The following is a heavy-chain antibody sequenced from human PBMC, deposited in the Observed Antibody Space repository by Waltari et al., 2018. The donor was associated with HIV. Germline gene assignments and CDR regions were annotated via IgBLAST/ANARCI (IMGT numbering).Heavy chain of an antibody. CDR1: GYTFSPYT. D-gene: IGHD3-10*01. CDR2: ISGYNGNT. Sequence: VQLVQSGAAMRKPGASVNVSCRASGYTFSPYTTSWVRQAPGQGLEWMGWISGYNGNTNYAQKFQGRVNMTTDTSTSTAHMELRSLRSDDTAVYYCARGVSIVRGVMIRGHMDVWGQGTTVTVSS. J-gene: IGHJ6*02. V-gene: IGHV1-18*01. CDR3: ARGVSIVRGVMIRGHMDV.